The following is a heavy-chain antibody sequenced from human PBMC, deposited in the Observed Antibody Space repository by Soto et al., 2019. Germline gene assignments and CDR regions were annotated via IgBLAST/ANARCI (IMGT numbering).Heavy chain of an antibody. CDR1: GFTFSSYG. CDR3: ARTTYYDYVCGIYSDDY. Sequence: QVQLVESGGGVVQPGRSLRLSCAASGFTFSSYGMHWVRQAPGKGLEWVAVISYDGSNKYYADSVKGRFTISRDNSKNTLYLQMNSLRAADTAVYYCARTTYYDYVCGIYSDDYWGQGTMVTVSS. CDR2: ISYDGSNK. J-gene: IGHJ4*02. V-gene: IGHV3-30*03. D-gene: IGHD3-16*01.